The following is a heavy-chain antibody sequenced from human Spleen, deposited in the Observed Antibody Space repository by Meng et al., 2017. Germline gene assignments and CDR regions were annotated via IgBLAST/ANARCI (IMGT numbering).Heavy chain of an antibody. CDR3: ARDEDISAAGKLFGDY. CDR2: ISGSGGST. V-gene: IGHV3-23*01. CDR1: GFTFSSYA. Sequence: GESLKISCAASGFTFSSYAMSWVRQAPGKGLEWVSAISGSGGSTYYADSVKGRFTISRDNSKNTLYLQMNSLRAEDTAVYYCARDEDISAAGKLFGDYWGQGTLVTVSS. J-gene: IGHJ4*02. D-gene: IGHD6-25*01.